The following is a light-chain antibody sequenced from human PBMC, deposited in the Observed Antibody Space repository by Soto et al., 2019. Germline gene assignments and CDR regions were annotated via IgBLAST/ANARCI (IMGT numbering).Light chain of an antibody. CDR1: QIIDTY. Sequence: DIHMTQSPSSFYASVGDRVTITCRASQIIDTYLNWYQQKGGKAPKLLVYGVSKLQSGVPPRFSGSGSGTEFTLTITGLQPEDFATYYCQQSYSSPLLAFGGGTKVEIK. V-gene: IGKV1-39*01. CDR3: QQSYSSPLLA. CDR2: GVS. J-gene: IGKJ4*01.